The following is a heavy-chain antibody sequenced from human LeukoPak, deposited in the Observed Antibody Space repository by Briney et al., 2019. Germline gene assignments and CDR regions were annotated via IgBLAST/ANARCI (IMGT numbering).Heavy chain of an antibody. D-gene: IGHD4-11*01. CDR3: ARDQTVTTERYDYYYYYGMDV. Sequence: GGSLRLSCAASGFTFSSYAMHWVRQAPGKGLEWVAVISYDGSNKYYADSVKGRFTISRDNSKNTLYLQMNSLRAEDTAVYYCARDQTVTTERYDYYYYYGMDVWGQGTTVTVSS. J-gene: IGHJ6*02. CDR2: ISYDGSNK. CDR1: GFTFSSYA. V-gene: IGHV3-30-3*01.